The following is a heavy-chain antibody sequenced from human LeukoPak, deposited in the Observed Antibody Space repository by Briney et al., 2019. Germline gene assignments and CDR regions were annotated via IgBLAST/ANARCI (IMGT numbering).Heavy chain of an antibody. J-gene: IGHJ4*02. CDR2: MYYSGTT. CDR3: ARHPPRDGSAFDY. CDR1: GGSISSCSYY. Sequence: PSETLSLTCTVSGGSISSCSYYWGWIRQPPGKGLEWIASMYYSGTTFYSPPLKSRVTISVDTSKNQLSLKLGSVTAADTAVYYCARHPPRDGSAFDYWGQGTLVTVSS. V-gene: IGHV4-39*01.